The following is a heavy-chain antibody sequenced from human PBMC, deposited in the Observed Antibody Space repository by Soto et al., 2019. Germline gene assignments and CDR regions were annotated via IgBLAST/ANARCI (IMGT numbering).Heavy chain of an antibody. CDR3: VKDRYVDY. Sequence: XVSLRLSFSVPGFSFTAYATHWVRQAPNKGLEYVSSISSSGVSTYYADAVKGRFTISRDNSKSTLSLQMSSPRVDDTGVYYCVKDRYVDYWGQGTLVTVSS. V-gene: IGHV3-64D*06. CDR2: ISSSGVST. J-gene: IGHJ4*02. CDR1: GFSFTAYA.